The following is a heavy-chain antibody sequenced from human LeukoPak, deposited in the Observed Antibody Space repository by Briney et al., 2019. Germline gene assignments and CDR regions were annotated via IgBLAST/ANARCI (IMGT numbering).Heavy chain of an antibody. CDR3: ATVGLIKPEYYDRSGYYYRRVLSPLDY. CDR1: GYTLTESS. J-gene: IGHJ4*02. V-gene: IGHV1-24*01. CDR2: FGPEDGET. D-gene: IGHD3-22*01. Sequence: GASVKVSCKVSGYTLTESSMHWVRQAPGKGLEWMGGFGPEDGETIYAQNFQGGVTMTEDTSTDTAYMELSSLRSEDTAVYYCATVGLIKPEYYDRSGYYYRRVLSPLDYWGQGTQVTVSS.